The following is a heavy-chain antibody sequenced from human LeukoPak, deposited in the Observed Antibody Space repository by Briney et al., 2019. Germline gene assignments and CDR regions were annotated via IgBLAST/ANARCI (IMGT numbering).Heavy chain of an antibody. Sequence: GGSLRLSCAASGFTFSSYSMNWVRQAPGKGLEWVSSISSGSSYIYYADSLKGRFTISRDNAKNPLYLQMNSLRAEDTAVYYCALDSSGLFDYWGQGTLVTVSS. CDR2: ISSGSSYI. J-gene: IGHJ4*02. CDR3: ALDSSGLFDY. CDR1: GFTFSSYS. V-gene: IGHV3-21*01. D-gene: IGHD3-22*01.